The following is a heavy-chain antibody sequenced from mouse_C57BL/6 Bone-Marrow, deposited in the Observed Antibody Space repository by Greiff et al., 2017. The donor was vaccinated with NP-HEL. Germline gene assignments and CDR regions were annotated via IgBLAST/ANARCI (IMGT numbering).Heavy chain of an antibody. D-gene: IGHD1-2*01. Sequence: QVQLQQSGAELARPGASVKLSCKASGYTFTSYGISWVKQRPGQGLEWIGEIYPRSGNTYYNEKFKGKATLTADKSSSTAYMELRSLTSEDSAVYFCASSLLRQYYFDYWGQGTTRTVSS. J-gene: IGHJ2*01. V-gene: IGHV1-81*01. CDR2: IYPRSGNT. CDR3: ASSLLRQYYFDY. CDR1: GYTFTSYG.